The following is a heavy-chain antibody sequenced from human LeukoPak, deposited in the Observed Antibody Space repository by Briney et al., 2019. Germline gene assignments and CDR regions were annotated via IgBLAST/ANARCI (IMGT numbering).Heavy chain of an antibody. CDR2: INPSGGST. Sequence: GASVKVSCKASGYTFTSYYMHWVRQAPGQGLEWMGIINPSGGSTSYAQKFQGRVTMTRDTSTSTVYMELSRLRSDDTAVYYCATSGLLAAGPFDYWGQGTLVTVSS. D-gene: IGHD6-6*01. CDR1: GYTFTSYY. J-gene: IGHJ4*02. V-gene: IGHV1-46*01. CDR3: ATSGLLAAGPFDY.